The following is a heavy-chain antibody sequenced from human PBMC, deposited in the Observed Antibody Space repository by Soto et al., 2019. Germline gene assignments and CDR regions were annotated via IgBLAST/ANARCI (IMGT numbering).Heavy chain of an antibody. Sequence: QVQLVQSGAEVKKPGASVKVSCKASGYTFTSYDINWVRQATGQGLEWMGWMNPNSGNTGYAQKFRGRVTMARNTSISRAYMGLSSLRSEDTAVYYCARVGYYSDSSGYYLSFDYWGQGTLVTVSS. CDR2: MNPNSGNT. CDR3: ARVGYYSDSSGYYLSFDY. J-gene: IGHJ4*02. CDR1: GYTFTSYD. V-gene: IGHV1-8*01. D-gene: IGHD3-22*01.